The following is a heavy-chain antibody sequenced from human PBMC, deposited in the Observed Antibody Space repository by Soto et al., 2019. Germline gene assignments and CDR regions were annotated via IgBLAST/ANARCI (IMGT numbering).Heavy chain of an antibody. V-gene: IGHV1-18*01. CDR3: ARGQDWFDP. J-gene: IGHJ5*02. CDR2: IITYNGYT. CDR1: GYTFTSYD. Sequence: QVQLVQSGPEVKKPGASVKVSCKASGYTFTSYDINWVRQAPGQRLEWMGWIITYNGYTNYPLKLQGRVTMTTDTSTSTAYMELRSLRSDDTAVYYCARGQDWFDPWGQGTLVTVSS.